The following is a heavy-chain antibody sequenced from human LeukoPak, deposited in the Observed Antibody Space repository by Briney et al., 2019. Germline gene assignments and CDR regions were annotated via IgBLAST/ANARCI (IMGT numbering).Heavy chain of an antibody. CDR2: IKPDGTTK. J-gene: IGHJ4*02. V-gene: IGHV3-7*03. D-gene: IGHD6-13*01. Sequence: GGSLRLSCAASGFPFSSYSMTWVRQAPGEGLEWVANIKPDGTTKFYVDSVKGRFTISRDNALNSLYLQMNSLRAEDTAIYYCARSIPYGTTWYGRSDYWGQGTLVTVSS. CDR3: ARSIPYGTTWYGRSDY. CDR1: GFPFSSYS.